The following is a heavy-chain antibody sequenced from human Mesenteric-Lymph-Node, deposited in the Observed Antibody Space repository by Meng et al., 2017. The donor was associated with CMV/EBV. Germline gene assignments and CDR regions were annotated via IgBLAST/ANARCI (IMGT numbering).Heavy chain of an antibody. CDR3: ARTGGLDYSNSRGDYYYGMDV. Sequence: ASVKVSCKASGYTFTGYYMHWVRQAPGQGLEWMGWINPNSGGTNYAQKFQGRVTMTRDTSISTAYMELSSLRSEDTAVYYCARTGGLDYSNSRGDYYYGMDVWGQGTTVTVSS. J-gene: IGHJ6*02. D-gene: IGHD4-11*01. V-gene: IGHV1-2*02. CDR1: GYTFTGYY. CDR2: INPNSGGT.